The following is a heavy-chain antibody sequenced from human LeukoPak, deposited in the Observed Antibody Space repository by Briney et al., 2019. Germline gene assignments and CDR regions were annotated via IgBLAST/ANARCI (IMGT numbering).Heavy chain of an antibody. J-gene: IGHJ2*01. CDR1: GYSISSGYY. V-gene: IGHV4-38-2*02. D-gene: IGHD3-9*01. Sequence: SETLSLTCTVSGYSISSGYYWGWIRQPPGKGLEWIGRMYESGRTYYNPSLKSRVAISVDTSKNQFSLKLSYVTAADTAVYYCARQYIDILTGYHRGELYWYFDLWGRGTLVTVSS. CDR2: MYESGRT. CDR3: ARQYIDILTGYHRGELYWYFDL.